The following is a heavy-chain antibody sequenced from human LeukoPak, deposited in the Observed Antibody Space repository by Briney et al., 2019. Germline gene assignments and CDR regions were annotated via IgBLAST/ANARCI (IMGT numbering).Heavy chain of an antibody. CDR3: ARGFLDAFDI. CDR2: IKTDGSGT. Sequence: QPGGSLRLSCAASGFTFSSYWMHWVRQAPGKGLVWVSYIKTDGSGTSYADSVKGRFTISRDNAKNTLYLQMNGLRAEDTAVYYCARGFLDAFDIWGQGTMVTVSS. CDR1: GFTFSSYW. J-gene: IGHJ3*02. V-gene: IGHV3-74*01.